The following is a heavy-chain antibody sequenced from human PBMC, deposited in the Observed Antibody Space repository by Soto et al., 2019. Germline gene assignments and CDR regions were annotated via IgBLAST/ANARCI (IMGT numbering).Heavy chain of an antibody. D-gene: IGHD3-16*02. J-gene: IGHJ4*02. V-gene: IGHV1-18*01. CDR1: GYTFTSYG. CDR2: ISAYNGNT. CDR3: AGGVIITFGGVFDPYFDF. Sequence: QVQLVQSGAEVKKPGASVKVSCKASGYTFTSYGISWVRQAPGQGLEWMGWISAYNGNTNYAQKLQGRVTMTTDTSTSIAYIEGGCLETEDTAVYYCAGGVIITFGGVFDPYFDFWGQGTLVTVSS.